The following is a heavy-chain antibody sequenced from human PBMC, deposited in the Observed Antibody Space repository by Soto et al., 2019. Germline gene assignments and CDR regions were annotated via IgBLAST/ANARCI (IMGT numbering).Heavy chain of an antibody. D-gene: IGHD4-17*01. V-gene: IGHV3-23*01. Sequence: EEQLLESAGGLVQPGGSLRLSCAASGFTFSRYAMSWVRQTPEKRLECVSAISGDGGSTHYADSVKGRFTISRDNSKNTMYLQLNSLRADDTAVYYCAKVGGFDPWGQGTLVTVSS. CDR3: AKVGGFDP. CDR1: GFTFSRYA. J-gene: IGHJ5*02. CDR2: ISGDGGST.